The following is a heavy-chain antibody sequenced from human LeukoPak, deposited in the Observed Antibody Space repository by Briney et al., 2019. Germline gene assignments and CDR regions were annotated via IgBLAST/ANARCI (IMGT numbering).Heavy chain of an antibody. Sequence: ASVKVSCKASGYTITNNWMHWVRQAPGQGLEWMGVINPSGTGTSYGQKFQGRITMSRDTSTSTVYMELSSLSSEDTAFYYCATDHSMADTAWWFDPWGQGALVTVSS. D-gene: IGHD5-24*01. CDR2: INPSGTGT. CDR3: ATDHSMADTAWWFDP. CDR1: GYTITNNW. V-gene: IGHV1-46*01. J-gene: IGHJ5*02.